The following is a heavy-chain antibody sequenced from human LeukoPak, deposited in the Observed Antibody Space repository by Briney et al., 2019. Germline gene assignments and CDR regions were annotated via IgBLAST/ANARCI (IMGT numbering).Heavy chain of an antibody. CDR3: ARGAALGGTVAATLKPTPMDY. V-gene: IGHV3-30*01. CDR2: ISYDGSNK. D-gene: IGHD6-19*01. CDR1: GFTFSSYA. J-gene: IGHJ4*02. Sequence: GRSLRLSCAASGFTFSSYAMHWVRQAPGKGLEWVAVISYDGSNKYYADSVKGRFTISRDNSKNTLYLQMNSLRAEDTAVYYCARGAALGGTVAATLKPTPMDYWGQGTLVTVSS.